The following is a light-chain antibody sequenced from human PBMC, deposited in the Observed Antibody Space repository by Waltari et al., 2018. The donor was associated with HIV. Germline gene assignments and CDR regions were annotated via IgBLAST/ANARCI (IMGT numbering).Light chain of an antibody. CDR3: MQTLETPWT. J-gene: IGKJ1*01. Sequence: DIVLSQSPLSLPVSPGEPASISCTSSQTLVHHGGYYCLDWYVEKPGQAPQLLIYLGSSRASGVPERFRGTESETDFTLEISRVEADDVGVYFCMQTLETPWTFGQGTQVDLK. CDR1: QTLVHHGGYYC. V-gene: IGKV2-28*01. CDR2: LGS.